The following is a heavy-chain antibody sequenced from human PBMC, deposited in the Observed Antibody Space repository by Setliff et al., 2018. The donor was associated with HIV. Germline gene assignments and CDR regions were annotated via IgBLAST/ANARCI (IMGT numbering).Heavy chain of an antibody. J-gene: IGHJ4*02. V-gene: IGHV3-7*03. Sequence: GGSLRLSCAVSGFTFSNFWMTWVRQAPGKGLEWVANIKQDGSEKYYVDSVKGRFTISRDNAKNSLYLQMNSLKTEDTAVYYCTTEATFGEFQNWGQGTLVTVSS. CDR1: GFTFSNFW. CDR3: TTEATFGEFQN. CDR2: IKQDGSEK. D-gene: IGHD3-10*01.